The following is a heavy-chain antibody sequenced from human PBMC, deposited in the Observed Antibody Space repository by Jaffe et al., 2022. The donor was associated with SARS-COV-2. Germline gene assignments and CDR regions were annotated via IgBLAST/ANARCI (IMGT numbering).Heavy chain of an antibody. V-gene: IGHV1-3*01. Sequence: QVQLVQSGAEVKKPGASVKVSCKASGYTFTSYAMHWVRQAPGQRLEWMGWINAGNGNTKYSQKFQGRVTITRDTSASTAYMELSSLRSEDTAVYYCARDPISGIAGPYTFDPWGQGTLVTVSS. CDR3: ARDPISGIAGPYTFDP. J-gene: IGHJ5*02. D-gene: IGHD6-13*01. CDR2: INAGNGNT. CDR1: GYTFTSYA.